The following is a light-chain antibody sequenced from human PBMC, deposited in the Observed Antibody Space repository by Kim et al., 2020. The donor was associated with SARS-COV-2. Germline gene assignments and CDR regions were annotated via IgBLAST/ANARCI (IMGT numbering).Light chain of an antibody. CDR2: GAS. V-gene: IGKV3-20*01. J-gene: IGKJ1*01. CDR3: QQYSSSPAT. Sequence: SPGARATLSCRASQSGSSNYLAWYQQKPGQAPRLLIYGASSRATGIPDRFSGSGSGTDFTLTITRLEPEDFAVYYCQQYSSSPATFGQGTKVDIK. CDR1: QSGSSNY.